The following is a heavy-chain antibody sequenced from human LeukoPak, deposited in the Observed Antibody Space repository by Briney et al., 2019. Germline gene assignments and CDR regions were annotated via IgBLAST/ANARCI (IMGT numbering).Heavy chain of an antibody. CDR1: GFTFSSYS. J-gene: IGHJ6*03. CDR2: ISSSSYI. Sequence: GGSLRLSCAASGFTFSSYSMNWVRQAPGKGLEWVSSISSSSYIYYADSVKGRFTISRDNAKNSLYLQMNSLRAEDTAVYYCARSLRFLEWLGSYYYYYMDVWGKGTTVTVSS. D-gene: IGHD3-3*01. V-gene: IGHV3-21*01. CDR3: ARSLRFLEWLGSYYYYYMDV.